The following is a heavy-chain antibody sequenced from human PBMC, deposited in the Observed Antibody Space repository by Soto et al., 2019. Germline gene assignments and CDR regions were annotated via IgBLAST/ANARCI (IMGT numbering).Heavy chain of an antibody. CDR2: INPNSGGT. CDR3: ASAAVTGTAGPDF. J-gene: IGHJ4*02. V-gene: IGHV1-2*02. CDR1: GYTFSGFY. Sequence: ASVKVSCKASGYTFSGFYMHWVRQAPGQGLEWMGWINPNSGGTKSAEKFQGRVTMTRDTSISTAYMELSRLTSDDTAVYYCASAAVTGTAGPDFWGQGTQVTVSS. D-gene: IGHD6-19*01.